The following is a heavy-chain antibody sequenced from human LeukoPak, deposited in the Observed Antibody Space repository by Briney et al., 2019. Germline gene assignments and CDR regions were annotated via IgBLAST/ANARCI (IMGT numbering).Heavy chain of an antibody. Sequence: KPSETLSLTCAVYGGSFSGYYWSWIRQPPGKGLEWIGEINHSGSTNYNPSLKSRVTISVDTSKNQFSLKLSSVTAADTAIYYCARENPSGYYNRPIDYWGQGTLVTASS. D-gene: IGHD3-22*01. CDR2: INHSGST. J-gene: IGHJ4*02. CDR3: ARENPSGYYNRPIDY. CDR1: GGSFSGYY. V-gene: IGHV4-34*01.